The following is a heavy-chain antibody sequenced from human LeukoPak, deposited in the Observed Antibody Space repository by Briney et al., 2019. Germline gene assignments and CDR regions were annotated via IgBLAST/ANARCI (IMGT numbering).Heavy chain of an antibody. J-gene: IGHJ5*02. CDR1: GGSIGSYY. Sequence: SETRSLTCAVSGGSIGSYYWSWIRQPPGEGLEWIGYIHDSGSTKYNPSLKSRVTMSVDTSRNHLSLKLTSGTAADTAVYYCARGRSGGDWFDPWGQGTLVTVSS. CDR3: ARGRSGGDWFDP. D-gene: IGHD3-10*01. V-gene: IGHV4-59*01. CDR2: IHDSGST.